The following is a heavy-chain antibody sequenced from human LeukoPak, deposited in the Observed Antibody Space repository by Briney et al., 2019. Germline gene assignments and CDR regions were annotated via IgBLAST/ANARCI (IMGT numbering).Heavy chain of an antibody. CDR2: IIPIFGTA. CDR3: ASSGYYFRYFDY. J-gene: IGHJ4*02. V-gene: IGHV1-69*06. Sequence: GASVKVSCKASGGTFSSYAISWVRQAPGQGLEWMGGIIPIFGTANYAQKFQGRVTITADKSTSTAYMDLSSLRSEDTAVYYCASSGYYFRYFDYWGQGTLVTVSS. CDR1: GGTFSSYA. D-gene: IGHD3-22*01.